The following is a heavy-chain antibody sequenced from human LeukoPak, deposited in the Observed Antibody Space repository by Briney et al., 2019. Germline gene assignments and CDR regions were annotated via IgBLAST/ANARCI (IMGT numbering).Heavy chain of an antibody. D-gene: IGHD3-3*01. V-gene: IGHV3-9*01. J-gene: IGHJ6*04. Sequence: GGSLRLSCAASGFTFDDYAMHWVRQAPGKGLEWVSGISWNSGSIGYADSVKGRFTISRDNAKNSLYLQMNSLRAEDTALYYCARDNERYYDFWSGYFMNRLDVWGKGTTVTVSS. CDR3: ARDNERYYDFWSGYFMNRLDV. CDR2: ISWNSGSI. CDR1: GFTFDDYA.